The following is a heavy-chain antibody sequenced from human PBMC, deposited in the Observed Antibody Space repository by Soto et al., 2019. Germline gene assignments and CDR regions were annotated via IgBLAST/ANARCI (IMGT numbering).Heavy chain of an antibody. CDR2: ISGSGGTT. CDR3: AKDLVLLRS. CDR1: GFTFSSFA. Sequence: GGSLRLSCAASGFTFSSFAMTWVREAPGRGLEWISGISGSGGTTHDADSVKGRFIISRDNSKNTLYLRMNSLRAEDTAIYYCAKDLVLLRSWGQGTLVTVSS. V-gene: IGHV3-23*01. D-gene: IGHD1-26*01. J-gene: IGHJ5*02.